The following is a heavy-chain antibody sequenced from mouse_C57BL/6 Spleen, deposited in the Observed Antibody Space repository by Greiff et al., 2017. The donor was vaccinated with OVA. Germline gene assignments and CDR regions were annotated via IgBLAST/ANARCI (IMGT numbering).Heavy chain of an antibody. CDR1: GYTFTSYW. CDR2: IDPYDSYT. J-gene: IGHJ3*01. V-gene: IGHV1-69*01. D-gene: IGHD2-5*01. CDR3: ARGYSNYRPWFAD. Sequence: QVQLQQPGAELVMPGASVKLSCKASGYTFTSYWMHWVKQRPGQGLEWIGEIDPYDSYTNYNQKFKGKSTLTVDKSSSTAYMQLSSLTSEDSAVYYGARGYSNYRPWFADWGQGTLVTVSA.